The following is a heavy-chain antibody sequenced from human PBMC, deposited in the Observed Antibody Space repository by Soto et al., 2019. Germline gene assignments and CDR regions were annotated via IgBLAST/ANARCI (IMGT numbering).Heavy chain of an antibody. CDR2: MNPNSGNT. D-gene: IGHD5-18*01. J-gene: IGHJ5*02. Sequence: GASVKVSCKASGYTFTSYDINWVRQATGQGLEWMGWMNPNSGNTGFAQKFQGRVTTTRNTSISTAYMELSSLRSDDTAVYYCARTPGLNLSGYSYGYEWFDPWGQGTQVTVSS. CDR3: ARTPGLNLSGYSYGYEWFDP. CDR1: GYTFTSYD. V-gene: IGHV1-8*01.